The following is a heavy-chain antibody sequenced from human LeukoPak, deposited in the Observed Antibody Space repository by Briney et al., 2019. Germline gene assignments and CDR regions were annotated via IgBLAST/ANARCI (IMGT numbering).Heavy chain of an antibody. V-gene: IGHV1-2*02. CDR1: GYTFTGYY. J-gene: IGHJ6*03. CDR2: INPNSGGT. D-gene: IGHD4-23*01. Sequence: ASVKVSCKASGYTFTGYYMHWVRQAPGQGLEWMGWINPNSGGTNYAQKFQGRVTMTRDTSISTAYMELSRLRSDDTAVYYCARGRRTVVTPGYYYYYMDVWGKGTTVTVSS. CDR3: ARGRRTVVTPGYYYYYMDV.